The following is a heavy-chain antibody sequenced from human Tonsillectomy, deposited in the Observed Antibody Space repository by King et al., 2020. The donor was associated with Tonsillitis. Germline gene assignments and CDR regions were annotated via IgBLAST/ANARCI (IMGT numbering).Heavy chain of an antibody. CDR3: ARGDIVVVTAIPGGYFDY. CDR1: GGSFRASS. V-gene: IGHV4-34*01. Sequence: HLHHFFSFLLPPSAPLSLPCAVSGGSFRASSWRWLRPPPGPVLAWLGALPPRGSPNSNSSLKRRVSISVDTSKNQGALKLSSVTAADTAVSYCARGDIVVVTAIPGGYFDYWGQGNLVTVSS. D-gene: IGHD2-21*02. CDR2: LPPRGSP. J-gene: IGHJ4*02.